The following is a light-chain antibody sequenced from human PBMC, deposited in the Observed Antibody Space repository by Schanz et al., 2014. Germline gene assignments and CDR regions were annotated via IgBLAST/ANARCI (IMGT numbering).Light chain of an antibody. CDR3: NSYTTSGTWV. CDR2: DVS. Sequence: QSALTQPASVSGPPGQSITISCTGTSSDVGGYNYVSWYQQHPGKAPKLMIYDVSSRPSGVSNRFSGSKSGNTASLTISGLQAEDEADYYCNSYTTSGTWVFGGGTKLTVL. J-gene: IGLJ3*02. CDR1: SSDVGGYNY. V-gene: IGLV2-14*01.